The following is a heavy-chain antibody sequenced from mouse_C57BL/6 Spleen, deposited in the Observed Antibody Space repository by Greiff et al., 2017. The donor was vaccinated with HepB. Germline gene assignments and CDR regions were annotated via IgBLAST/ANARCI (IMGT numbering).Heavy chain of an antibody. CDR2: IYPGSGST. Sequence: QVQLQQSGAELVKPGASVKMSCKASGYTFTSYWITWVKQRPGQGLEWIGDIYPGSGSTNYNEKFKSKATLTVDTSSSTAYMQLSSLTSEDSAVYYCARHYSNYGYFDVWGTGTTVTVSS. J-gene: IGHJ1*03. V-gene: IGHV1-55*01. D-gene: IGHD2-5*01. CDR3: ARHYSNYGYFDV. CDR1: GYTFTSYW.